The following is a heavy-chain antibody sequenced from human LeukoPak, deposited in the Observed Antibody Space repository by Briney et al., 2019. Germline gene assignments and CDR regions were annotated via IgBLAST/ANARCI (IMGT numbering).Heavy chain of an antibody. Sequence: GGSLRLSCAASGFTFSSYAMSWVRQAPGKGLEWVSAISGSGGSTYYADSVKGRFTISRDNSKNTLYLQMNSLRAEDTAVYYCARRGIGMIVSFDYWGQGTLVTVSS. CDR3: ARRGIGMIVSFDY. J-gene: IGHJ4*02. CDR1: GFTFSSYA. V-gene: IGHV3-23*01. D-gene: IGHD3-22*01. CDR2: ISGSGGST.